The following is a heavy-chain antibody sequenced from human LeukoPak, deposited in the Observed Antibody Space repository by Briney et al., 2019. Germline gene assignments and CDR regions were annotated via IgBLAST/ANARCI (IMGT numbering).Heavy chain of an antibody. CDR3: ARHVGKWGFDF. D-gene: IGHD3-16*01. J-gene: IGHJ4*02. CDR1: GGSIGGYY. V-gene: IGHV4-59*01. Sequence: SETLSLTCSVSGGSIGGYYWSWVRQPPGKGLEWIGYRYASGTANYNPSLGSRLTISIDTSKNRFSLTLRSVTAADTAVYYCARHVGKWGFDFWGQGTLVTVSP. CDR2: RYASGTA.